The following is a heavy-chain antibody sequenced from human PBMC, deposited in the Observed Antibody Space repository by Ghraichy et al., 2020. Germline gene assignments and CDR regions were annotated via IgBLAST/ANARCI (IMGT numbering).Heavy chain of an antibody. V-gene: IGHV3-48*02. CDR2: ISSLSSVI. J-gene: IGHJ4*02. CDR3: ARVRSESYHYFDY. CDR1: RFTFNTYS. D-gene: IGHD1-26*01. Sequence: GESLNISCAASRFTFNTYSMNWVRQAPGKGLEWISYISSLSSVIYYADSVKGRFTISRDNAKNSLYLQMNSLRDEDTAVYYCARVRSESYHYFDYWGQGTLVTVS.